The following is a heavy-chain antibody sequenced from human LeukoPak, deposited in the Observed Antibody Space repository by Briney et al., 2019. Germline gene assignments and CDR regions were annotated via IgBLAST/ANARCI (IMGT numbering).Heavy chain of an antibody. Sequence: ASVKVSFTASVYTFTGYYMHWVRQAPGQGLEWMGWINPNSGGTNYAQKFQGRVTMTRDTSISTAYMELSRLRSDDTAVYYCSSTSSTSYYYYYMDVWGKGTTVTVSS. D-gene: IGHD2-2*01. J-gene: IGHJ6*03. CDR3: SSTSSTSYYYYYMDV. V-gene: IGHV1-2*02. CDR2: INPNSGGT. CDR1: VYTFTGYY.